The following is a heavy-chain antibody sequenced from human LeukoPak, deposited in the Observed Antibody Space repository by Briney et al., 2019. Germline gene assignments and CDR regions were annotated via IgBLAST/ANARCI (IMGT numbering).Heavy chain of an antibody. CDR1: GYSFTSYW. CDR2: IDPSDSYT. D-gene: IGHD2-15*01. V-gene: IGHV5-10-1*01. Sequence: GESLKISCQGSGYSFTSYWNSWVRQIPGKGLGWMGRIDPSDSYTKYSPSFQGHVTISADKSISTAYLQWSSLKASDTAMYYCARHLGRCSGGSCYSLPTVDYWGQGTLVTVSS. CDR3: ARHLGRCSGGSCYSLPTVDY. J-gene: IGHJ4*02.